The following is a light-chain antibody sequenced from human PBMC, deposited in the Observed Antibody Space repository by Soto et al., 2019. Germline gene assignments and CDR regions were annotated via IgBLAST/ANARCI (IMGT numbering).Light chain of an antibody. Sequence: FVLTKPYYGSGLFGGWITLSCPRTNTDIGGYDYVSWYQQHPGGAPKLVIYDVTSRPSGVSNRFSGSKSGFTASLTISGLQAVDDAHYYCSSYRTYRTLEVFGTGTKSPS. V-gene: IGLV2-14*03. J-gene: IGLJ1*01. CDR3: SSYRTYRTLEV. CDR1: NTDIGGYDY. CDR2: DVT.